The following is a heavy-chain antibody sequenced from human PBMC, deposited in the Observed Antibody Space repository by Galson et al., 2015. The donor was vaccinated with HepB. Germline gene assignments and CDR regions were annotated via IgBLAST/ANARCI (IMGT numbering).Heavy chain of an antibody. Sequence: ETLSLTCTVSGGSISSYYWSWIRQPPGKGLEWIGYIYYSGSTNYNPSLKSRVTISVDTSKNQFSLKLSSVTAADTAVYYCARDPIYDSSGYYRLAAYDIWGQGTMVTVSS. CDR1: GGSISSYY. CDR2: IYYSGST. V-gene: IGHV4-59*01. J-gene: IGHJ3*02. D-gene: IGHD3-22*01. CDR3: ARDPIYDSSGYYRLAAYDI.